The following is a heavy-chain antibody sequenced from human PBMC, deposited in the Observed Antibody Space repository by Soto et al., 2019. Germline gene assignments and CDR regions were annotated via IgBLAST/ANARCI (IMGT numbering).Heavy chain of an antibody. CDR3: AISSGVSATNWFDA. J-gene: IGHJ5*02. V-gene: IGHV4-4*02. CDR2: IYYSGST. D-gene: IGHD3-10*02. CDR1: GGSISSINW. Sequence: QVHLQESGPGLVKPSGTLSLTCGVSGGSISSINWWSWVRQTPGKGLEWIGEIYYSGSTNYNPSLTSRVTMSIDKSKNQFFLNLTSVTAADTALYYCAISSGVSATNWFDAWGQGTLVTVSS.